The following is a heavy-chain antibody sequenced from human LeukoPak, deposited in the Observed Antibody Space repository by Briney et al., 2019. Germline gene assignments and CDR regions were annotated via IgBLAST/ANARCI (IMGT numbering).Heavy chain of an antibody. CDR1: GFTFSSYG. V-gene: IGHV3-30*18. CDR3: AKGYSGYDYAFDI. CDR2: ISYDGSNK. Sequence: GGSLRLSCAASGFTFSSYGMHWVRQAPGKGLEWVAVISYDGSNKYYADSVKGRFTISRDNSKDTLYLQMNSLRAEDTAVYYCAKGYSGYDYAFDIWGQGTMVTVSS. D-gene: IGHD5-12*01. J-gene: IGHJ3*02.